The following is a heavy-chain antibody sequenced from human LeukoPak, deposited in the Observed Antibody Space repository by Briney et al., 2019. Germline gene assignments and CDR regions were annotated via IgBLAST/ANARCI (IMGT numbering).Heavy chain of an antibody. CDR1: GFTFDNYA. D-gene: IGHD3-16*01. J-gene: IGHJ3*02. CDR3: AKGTTFDAFDM. Sequence: GGSLRLSCAAAGFTFDNYAMHWVRHAPGKGLEWVSRISWNTGNIDYADSVKGRFTISRDNAKNSLYLQMNSLRAEDTALYYCAKGTTFDAFDMWGQGTMVTVSS. V-gene: IGHV3-9*01. CDR2: ISWNTGNI.